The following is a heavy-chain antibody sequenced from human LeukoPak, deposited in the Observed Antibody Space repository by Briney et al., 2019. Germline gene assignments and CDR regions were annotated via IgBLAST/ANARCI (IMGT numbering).Heavy chain of an antibody. J-gene: IGHJ4*02. CDR2: IKQDRSEK. V-gene: IGHV3-7*01. Sequence: GGSLRLSCAASGFTFSNYWMSWVRQAPGKGLEWVANIKQDRSEKYYVDSVKGRFTISRDNAKNSLYLQMNSLSSEDTAVYYCARGSSGIDFWGQGTLVTVSS. CDR3: ARGSSGIDF. CDR1: GFTFSNYW. D-gene: IGHD3-22*01.